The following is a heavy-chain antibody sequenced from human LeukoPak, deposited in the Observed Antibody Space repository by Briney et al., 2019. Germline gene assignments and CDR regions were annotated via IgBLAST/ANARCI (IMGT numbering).Heavy chain of an antibody. CDR3: ARTIFGVVTHAFDI. J-gene: IGHJ3*02. CDR2: ISSSSSHI. D-gene: IGHD3-3*01. Sequence: GGSLRLSCAASGFTFSSYSMNWVRQAPGKGLEWVSSISSSSSHIYYADSVKGRFTISRDNAKNSLYLQMNSLRAEDTAVYYCARTIFGVVTHAFDIWGQGTMVTVSS. V-gene: IGHV3-21*01. CDR1: GFTFSSYS.